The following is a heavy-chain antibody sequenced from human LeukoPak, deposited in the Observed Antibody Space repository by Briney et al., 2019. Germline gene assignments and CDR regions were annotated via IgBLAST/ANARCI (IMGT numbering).Heavy chain of an antibody. CDR3: AREVDTAMAYYYYYGMDV. CDR1: GYTFTSYY. Sequence: ASVTVSCKASGYTFTSYYMHWVRQAPGQGLEWMGIINPSGGSTSYAQKFQGRVTMTRDTSTSTVYMELSSLRSEDTAVYYCAREVDTAMAYYYYYGMDVWGQGTTVTVSS. J-gene: IGHJ6*02. CDR2: INPSGGST. D-gene: IGHD5-18*01. V-gene: IGHV1-46*01.